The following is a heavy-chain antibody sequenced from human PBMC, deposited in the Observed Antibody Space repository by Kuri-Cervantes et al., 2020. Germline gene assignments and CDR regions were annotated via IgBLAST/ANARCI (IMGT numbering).Heavy chain of an antibody. CDR1: GYTFTSYD. D-gene: IGHD1-1*01. J-gene: IGHJ3*02. CDR2: INTNTGNP. CDR3: ARDHDWNDELGAFDI. V-gene: IGHV7-4-1*02. Sequence: ASVKVSCKASGYTFTSYDTNWVRQATGQGLEWMGWINTNTGNPTYAQGFTGRFVFSLDTSVSTAYLQISSLKAEDTAVYYCARDHDWNDELGAFDIWGQGTMVTVSS.